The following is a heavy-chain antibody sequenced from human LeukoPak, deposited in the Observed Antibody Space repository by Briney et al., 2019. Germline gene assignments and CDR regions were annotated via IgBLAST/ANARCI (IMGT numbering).Heavy chain of an antibody. CDR3: ARGLAAAGTVGDY. V-gene: IGHV1-24*01. CDR2: FDPEDGET. D-gene: IGHD6-13*01. Sequence: ASVKVSCKVSGYTLTELSMHWVRQAPGEGLEWMGGFDPEDGETIYAQKFQGRVTMTEDTSTDTAYMELSSLRSDDTAVYYCARGLAAAGTVGDYWGQGTLVTVSS. J-gene: IGHJ4*02. CDR1: GYTLTELS.